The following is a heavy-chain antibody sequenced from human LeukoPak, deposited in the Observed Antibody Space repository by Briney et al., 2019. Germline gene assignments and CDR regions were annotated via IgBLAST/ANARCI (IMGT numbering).Heavy chain of an antibody. V-gene: IGHV4-34*01. CDR1: GESFRAYY. D-gene: IGHD6-13*01. Sequence: SETLSLTCAVYGESFRAYYWTWLRQPPGKGLEWIGEISHSGSTNYNPSLKSRVTISVDTSKNQFSLRLSSVTAADTAVYYCARPLKQQLVRGSWFDPWGQGTLVTVSS. J-gene: IGHJ5*02. CDR2: ISHSGST. CDR3: ARPLKQQLVRGSWFDP.